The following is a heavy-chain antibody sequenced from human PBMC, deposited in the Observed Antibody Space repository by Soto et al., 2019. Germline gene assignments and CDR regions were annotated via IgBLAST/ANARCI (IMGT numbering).Heavy chain of an antibody. CDR3: ARNLPAGNPMQFDT. Sequence: PGGSLRPSCAAPGFIFSDYEMNWVRQAPGKGLEWVSFIGKSGYPIYYTDSVKGRFTMSRDNAKYSLTLQMNSLRAEDTAVYYCARNLPAGNPMQFDTWGQGALVTVPQ. V-gene: IGHV3-48*03. D-gene: IGHD6-13*01. J-gene: IGHJ4*02. CDR2: IGKSGYPI. CDR1: GFIFSDYE.